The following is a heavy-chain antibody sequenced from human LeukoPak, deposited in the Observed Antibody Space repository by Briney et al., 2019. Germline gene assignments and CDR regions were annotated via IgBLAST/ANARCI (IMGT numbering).Heavy chain of an antibody. CDR3: ARAREKYYYDSSGRGDAFDI. J-gene: IGHJ3*02. Sequence: PGGSLRLPCAASGFTFSFYWMHWVRQAPGKGLVWVSHINTDGSSTGYADSVKGRFTISRDNAKNTLFLQMNSLRAEDTAVYYCARAREKYYYDSSGRGDAFDIWGQGTMVIVSS. CDR2: INTDGSST. D-gene: IGHD3-22*01. CDR1: GFTFSFYW. V-gene: IGHV3-74*01.